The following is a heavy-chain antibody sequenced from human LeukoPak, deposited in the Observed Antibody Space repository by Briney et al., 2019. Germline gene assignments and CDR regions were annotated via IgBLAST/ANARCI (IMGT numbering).Heavy chain of an antibody. Sequence: PGESLKISCKGSGYSFTSYWIGWVRQMPGKGLEWMGIIYPGDSDTRYSPSFQGQVTISADKSISTAYLQWSSLKASDTAMYYCARGDSSSWYLPGVYWFDPWGQGTLVTVSS. CDR1: GYSFTSYW. D-gene: IGHD6-13*01. CDR3: ARGDSSSWYLPGVYWFDP. J-gene: IGHJ5*02. CDR2: IYPGDSDT. V-gene: IGHV5-51*01.